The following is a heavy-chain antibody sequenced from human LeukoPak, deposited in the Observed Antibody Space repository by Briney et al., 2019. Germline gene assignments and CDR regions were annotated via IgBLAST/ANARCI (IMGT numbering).Heavy chain of an antibody. CDR2: IKQDGSEK. V-gene: IGHV3-7*01. CDR3: ARDRWYYYDSSGCYYASDY. CDR1: GFTFSSYW. D-gene: IGHD3-22*01. Sequence: GGSLRLSCAASGFTFSSYWMSWVRQAPGKGLEWVANIKQDGSEKYYVDSVKGRFTISRDNAKNSLYLQMNSLRAEDTAVYYCARDRWYYYDSSGCYYASDYWGQGTLVTVSS. J-gene: IGHJ4*02.